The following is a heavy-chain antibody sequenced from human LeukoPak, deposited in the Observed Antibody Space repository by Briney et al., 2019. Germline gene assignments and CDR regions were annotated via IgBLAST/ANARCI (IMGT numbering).Heavy chain of an antibody. CDR1: GFTFSSYA. J-gene: IGHJ4*02. CDR2: ISGSGGST. CDR3: AKGRNCCSGGSCPGHFDY. V-gene: IGHV3-23*01. D-gene: IGHD2-15*01. Sequence: PGGSLRLSCAASGFTFSSYAMSWVRQAPGKGLEWVSGISGSGGSTYYADSVKGRFTISRDNAKNSLYLQMNSLRAEDTALYYCAKGRNCCSGGSCPGHFDYWGQGTLVTVSS.